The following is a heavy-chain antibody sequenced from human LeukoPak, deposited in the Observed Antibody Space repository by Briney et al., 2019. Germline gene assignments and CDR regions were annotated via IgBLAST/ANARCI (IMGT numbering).Heavy chain of an antibody. CDR1: GFTFSSYG. CDR2: IRYDGSNK. V-gene: IGHV3-30*02. Sequence: PGGSLRLSCAASGFTFSSYGMHWVRQAPGKGLEWVAFIRYDGSNKYYADSVKGRFTISRDNSKNTLYLQMNSLRAEDTAVYYCAKDPLPIAALSFGFPDYWGQGTLVTVSS. CDR3: AKDPLPIAALSFGFPDY. D-gene: IGHD6-6*01. J-gene: IGHJ4*02.